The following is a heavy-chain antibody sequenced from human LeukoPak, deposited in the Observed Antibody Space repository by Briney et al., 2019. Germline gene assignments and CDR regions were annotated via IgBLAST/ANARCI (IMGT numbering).Heavy chain of an antibody. D-gene: IGHD1-7*01. CDR2: VSGGGDTT. J-gene: IGHJ5*02. Sequence: PGGSLRPSCAASGFTFSRYAMSWVRQAPGKGLEWVSTVSGGGDTTYYADSVKGRFTISRDNAKNSLYLQMNSLRAEDTAVYYCARVPNWNSVNWFDPWGQGTLVTVSS. CDR3: ARVPNWNSVNWFDP. CDR1: GFTFSRYA. V-gene: IGHV3-23*01.